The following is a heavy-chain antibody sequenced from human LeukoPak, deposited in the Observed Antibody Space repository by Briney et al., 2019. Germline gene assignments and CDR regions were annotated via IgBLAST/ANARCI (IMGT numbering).Heavy chain of an antibody. CDR2: INPKNGAT. CDR1: GYTFTGFY. Sequence: ASVKVSCKPSGYTFTGFYIHWVRQAPGQGLQWMGWINPKNGATQYSQNFRGRVTMTRDTSIDTAYMELSSVTCDGTGIYYCARPTHRLTVTTAIDYWGQGTLATVSS. V-gene: IGHV1-2*02. CDR3: ARPTHRLTVTTAIDY. J-gene: IGHJ4*02. D-gene: IGHD4-17*01.